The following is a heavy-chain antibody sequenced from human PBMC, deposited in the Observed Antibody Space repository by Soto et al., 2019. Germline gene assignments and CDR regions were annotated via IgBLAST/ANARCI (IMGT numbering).Heavy chain of an antibody. CDR1: GGSISSRDYY. Sequence: SETLSLTCTVSGGSISSRDYYWGWIRQPPGKGLEWIGSIYYTGSTDYNPSVKSRVTISVDTSKNQFSLILNSVTAADTAVYYCARQYYDILTGPLGDVWGQGTTVTVSS. J-gene: IGHJ6*02. D-gene: IGHD3-9*01. CDR3: ARQYYDILTGPLGDV. V-gene: IGHV4-39*01. CDR2: IYYTGST.